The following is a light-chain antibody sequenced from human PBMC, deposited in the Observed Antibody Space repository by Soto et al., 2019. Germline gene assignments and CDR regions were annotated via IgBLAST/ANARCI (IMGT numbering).Light chain of an antibody. Sequence: EIVLTQSPGTLSLSPGESATLSCRASQSVSRNYLAWYQQKPGQAPRLLIYDASSRATGIPDRFSGSGSETDFTLTISSLQSEDLAIYYCQQYHIWPYTFGQGTKLEIK. CDR1: QSVSRNY. CDR3: QQYHIWPYT. V-gene: IGKV3-20*01. J-gene: IGKJ2*01. CDR2: DAS.